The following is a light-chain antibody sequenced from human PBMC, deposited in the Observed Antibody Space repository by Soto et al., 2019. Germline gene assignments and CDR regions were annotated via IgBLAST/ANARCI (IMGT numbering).Light chain of an antibody. CDR1: QSISNH. CDR3: QQSYSSPPT. J-gene: IGKJ1*01. V-gene: IGKV1-39*01. CDR2: AAS. Sequence: DIQMTQSPSSLSASVEDRVIINCRASQSISNHLNCYQQKPGKAPKLLIFAASSLQSGVPSRFSGSRSGPDFTLTIRILQPEDFATYYCQQSYSSPPTFGQGTKVEIK.